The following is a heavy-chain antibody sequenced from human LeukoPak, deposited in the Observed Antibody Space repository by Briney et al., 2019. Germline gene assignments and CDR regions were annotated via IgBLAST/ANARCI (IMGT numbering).Heavy chain of an antibody. J-gene: IGHJ4*02. CDR1: GFTFSTYA. CDR2: ITGNGGST. D-gene: IGHD2-2*01. Sequence: PGGSLRLSCAASGFTFSTYAMSWVRQALGKGLEWVSTITGNGGSTYYADSMKDRFTISRDNSKNTLYLQMNSLRAEDTAAYYCAKVSPFCLVIRPGPDYWGQGTLVTVSS. CDR3: AKVSPFCLVIRPGPDY. V-gene: IGHV3-23*01.